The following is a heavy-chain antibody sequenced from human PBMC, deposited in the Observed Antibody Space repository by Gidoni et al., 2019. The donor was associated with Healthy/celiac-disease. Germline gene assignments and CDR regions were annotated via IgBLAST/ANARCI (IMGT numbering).Heavy chain of an antibody. Sequence: QVQLVESGGGVVQPGRSLRLSGAASGFTFGSDAMHWVRQAPGKGLEWVAVISYDGSNKYYADSVKGRFTISRDNSKNTLYLQMNSLRAEDTAVYYCARDPIGFLGYYYSYGMDVWGQGTTVTVSS. D-gene: IGHD2-15*01. V-gene: IGHV3-30-3*01. CDR1: GFTFGSDA. J-gene: IGHJ6*02. CDR2: ISYDGSNK. CDR3: ARDPIGFLGYYYSYGMDV.